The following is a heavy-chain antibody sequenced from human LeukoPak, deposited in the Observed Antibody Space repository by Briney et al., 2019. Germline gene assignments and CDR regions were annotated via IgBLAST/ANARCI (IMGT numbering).Heavy chain of an antibody. CDR1: GGSISSYY. CDR3: ARGSPKGDYGWMKGYYYYMDV. V-gene: IGHV4-59*01. CDR2: IYYSGST. J-gene: IGHJ6*03. D-gene: IGHD4-17*01. Sequence: PSETLSLTCTVSGGSISSYYWSWIRQPPGKGLEWIGYIYYSGSTNYNPSLKSRVTISVDTSKNQFSLKLSSVTAADTAVYYCARGSPKGDYGWMKGYYYYMDVWGKGTTVTISS.